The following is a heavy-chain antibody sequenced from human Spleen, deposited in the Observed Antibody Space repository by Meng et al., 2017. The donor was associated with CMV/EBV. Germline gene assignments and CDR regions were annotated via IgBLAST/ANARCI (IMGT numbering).Heavy chain of an antibody. J-gene: IGHJ6*02. V-gene: IGHV3-53*01. CDR3: ARIRITMVRGVPDIYGVDV. CDR2: IYSGGST. D-gene: IGHD3-10*01. CDR1: GFTVSSNY. Sequence: GESLKISCAASGFTVSSNYMSWVRQAPGKGLGWVSVIYSGGSTYYADSVKGRFTISRDNSKNTLYLQMNSLRAEDTAVYYCARIRITMVRGVPDIYGVDVWGQGTTVTVSS.